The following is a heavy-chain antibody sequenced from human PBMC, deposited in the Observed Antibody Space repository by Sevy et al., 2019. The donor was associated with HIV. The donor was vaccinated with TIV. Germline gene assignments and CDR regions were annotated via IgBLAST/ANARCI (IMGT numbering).Heavy chain of an antibody. CDR2: IYYSGST. CDR1: GGSISSGDYY. Sequence: SETLSLTCTVSGGSISSGDYYWSWIRQPPGKGLEWIGYIYYSGSTYYNPSLKSRVTISVDTSKNQFSLKLGSVTAADTAVYYCVRAEWIQLWLEGGNWFDPWGQGTLVTVSS. CDR3: VRAEWIQLWLEGGNWFDP. D-gene: IGHD5-18*01. V-gene: IGHV4-30-4*01. J-gene: IGHJ5*02.